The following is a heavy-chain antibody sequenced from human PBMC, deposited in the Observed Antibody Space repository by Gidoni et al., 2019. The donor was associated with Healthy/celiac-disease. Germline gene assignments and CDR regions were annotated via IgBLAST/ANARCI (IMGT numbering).Heavy chain of an antibody. D-gene: IGHD3-22*01. CDR1: GFTLSLYT. Sequence: EVQLVESGGGLVQPGGYLRLSCAASGFTLSLYTMNWVRQVPGKGLEWVSYISSSSRTIYYADSVEGRFTISRDNAKNSLYLQMNSLRAEDTAVYYCARVGYYDSSGYYSVAFDIWGQGTMVTVSS. J-gene: IGHJ3*02. CDR2: ISSSSRTI. V-gene: IGHV3-48*01. CDR3: ARVGYYDSSGYYSVAFDI.